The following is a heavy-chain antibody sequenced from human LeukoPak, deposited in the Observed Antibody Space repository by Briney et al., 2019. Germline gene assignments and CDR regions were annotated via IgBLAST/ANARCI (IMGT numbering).Heavy chain of an antibody. CDR2: ISPSSSYT. V-gene: IGHV3-11*05. CDR3: ARVEATDYGDYARY. Sequence: GGSLRLSCAASGFTFSDYYMSWIRQAPGKGLECVSYISPSSSYTNYADSVKGRFTISRDNAKNSLYLRMNSLRAEDTAVYYCARVEATDYGDYARYWGQGTRVTVSS. J-gene: IGHJ4*02. D-gene: IGHD4-17*01. CDR1: GFTFSDYY.